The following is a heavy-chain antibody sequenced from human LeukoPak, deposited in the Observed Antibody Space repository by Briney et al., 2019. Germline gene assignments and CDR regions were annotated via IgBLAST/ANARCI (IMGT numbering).Heavy chain of an antibody. CDR3: ARASQRRLPPLGHDAFDI. V-gene: IGHV1-2*02. D-gene: IGHD2-15*01. CDR1: GYTFTGYY. J-gene: IGHJ3*02. CDR2: INPNSGGT. Sequence: ASVKVSCKASGYTFTGYYMHWVRQAPGQGLEWMGWINPNSGGTNYAQKFQGRVTMTRDTSISTAYMELSRLRSDDTAVYYCARASQRRLPPLGHDAFDIWGQGTMVTVSS.